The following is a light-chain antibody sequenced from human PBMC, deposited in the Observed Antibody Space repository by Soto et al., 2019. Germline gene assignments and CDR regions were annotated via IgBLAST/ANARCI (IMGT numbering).Light chain of an antibody. CDR1: QSVRNNY. CDR2: GAS. J-gene: IGKJ4*01. V-gene: IGKV3-20*01. CDR3: HQYPGSPLS. Sequence: EIVLTQAPDTLSLSPGERATLSCRASQSVRNNYLAWYQQKPGQAPRLLIYGASSRATGIPDRFSGSVSGTDFTLTISRLEAEDFAVYYCHQYPGSPLSFGGGTKVEL.